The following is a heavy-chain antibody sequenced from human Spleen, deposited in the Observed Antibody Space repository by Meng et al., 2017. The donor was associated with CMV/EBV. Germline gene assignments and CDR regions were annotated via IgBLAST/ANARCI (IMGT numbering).Heavy chain of an antibody. J-gene: IGHJ6*02. V-gene: IGHV3-23*01. CDR3: AKRGTSWSDRTHYYYGMDV. Sequence: GESLKISCAASGFTFSSYAMSWVRQAPGKGLEWVSAISGSGGSTYYADSVKGRFTISRDNSKNTLYLQMNSLRAEDTAVYYCAKRGTSWSDRTHYYYGMDVWGQGTTVTSP. CDR1: GFTFSSYA. CDR2: ISGSGGST. D-gene: IGHD3-3*01.